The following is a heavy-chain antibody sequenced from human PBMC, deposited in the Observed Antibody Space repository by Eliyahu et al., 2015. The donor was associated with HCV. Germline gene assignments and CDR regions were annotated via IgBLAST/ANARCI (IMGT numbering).Heavy chain of an antibody. D-gene: IGHD3-10*01. J-gene: IGHJ6*03. Sequence: EVQLVESGGGLVKPGGSLRLSCAASGFTFXKAWMSXVRQAPGKGLEWIGRIKSKTDGGTTDYPPPVKGRFTISRXDSKSTLYLQMNSLKTEDTAVYYCTTGAPGGFDYYLDVWGQGTTVTVSS. CDR3: TTGAPGGFDYYLDV. CDR1: GFTFXKAW. V-gene: IGHV3-15*01. CDR2: IKSKTDGGTT.